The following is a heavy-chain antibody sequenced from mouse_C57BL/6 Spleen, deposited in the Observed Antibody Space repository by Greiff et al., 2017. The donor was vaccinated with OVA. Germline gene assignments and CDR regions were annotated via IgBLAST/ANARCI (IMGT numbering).Heavy chain of an antibody. J-gene: IGHJ3*01. CDR2: ISGGGGNT. V-gene: IGHV5-9*01. CDR3: ARDDGYYGTFAY. Sequence: EVKVVESGGGLVKPGGSLKLSCAASGFTFSSYTMSWVRQTPEKRLEWVATISGGGGNTYYPDSVKGRFTISRDNAKNTLYLQMSSLRSEDTALYYCARDDGYYGTFAYWGQGTLVTVSA. D-gene: IGHD2-3*01. CDR1: GFTFSSYT.